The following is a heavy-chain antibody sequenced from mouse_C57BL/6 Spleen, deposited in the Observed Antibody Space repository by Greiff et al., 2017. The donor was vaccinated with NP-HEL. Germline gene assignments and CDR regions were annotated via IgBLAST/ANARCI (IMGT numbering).Heavy chain of an antibody. V-gene: IGHV1-18*01. D-gene: IGHD1-1*01. Sequence: EVQLQQSGPELVKPGASVKIPCKASGYTFTDYNMDWVKQSHGKSLEWIGDINPNNGGTIYNQKFKGKATLTVDKSSSTAYMELRSLTSEDTAVYYCARYYYGSSPGAMDYWGQGTSVTVSS. CDR3: ARYYYGSSPGAMDY. CDR2: INPNNGGT. CDR1: GYTFTDYN. J-gene: IGHJ4*01.